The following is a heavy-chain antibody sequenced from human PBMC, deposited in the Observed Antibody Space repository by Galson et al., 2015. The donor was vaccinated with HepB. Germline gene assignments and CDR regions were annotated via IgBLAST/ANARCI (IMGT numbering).Heavy chain of an antibody. CDR2: IWYDGSNK. CDR1: GFTFSRFG. V-gene: IGHV3-33*01. D-gene: IGHD6-19*01. CDR3: ARDRITVVGTENWYFDL. Sequence: SLRLSCAASGFTFSRFGMHWVRQAPGKGLEWVAVIWYDGSNKYYADSVKGRFTISRDNSKNTLYLQMNSLRAEDTAVYYCARDRITVVGTENWYFDLWGRGTLVTVSS. J-gene: IGHJ2*01.